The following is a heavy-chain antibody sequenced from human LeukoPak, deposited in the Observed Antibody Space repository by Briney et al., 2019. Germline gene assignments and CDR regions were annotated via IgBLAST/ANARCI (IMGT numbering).Heavy chain of an antibody. Sequence: GGSLRLSCTASGFTFGDYGMSWVRQAPGKGLEWVGFIRSKAYGGTTEYAASVKGRFTISRDDSKSIAYLQMNSLKTEDTAVYYCTGSFGELTFFDYWGQGTLVTVSS. CDR2: IRSKAYGGTT. CDR1: GFTFGDYG. D-gene: IGHD3-10*01. CDR3: TGSFGELTFFDY. J-gene: IGHJ4*02. V-gene: IGHV3-49*04.